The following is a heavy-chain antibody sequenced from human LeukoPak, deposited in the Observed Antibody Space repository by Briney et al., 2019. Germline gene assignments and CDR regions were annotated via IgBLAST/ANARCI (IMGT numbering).Heavy chain of an antibody. CDR2: INHSGST. CDR1: GGSFSGYY. D-gene: IGHD4-17*01. CDR3: ARVGVTTNFDY. J-gene: IGHJ4*02. Sequence: PSETLSLTCAVYGGSFSGYYWSWVRQPPGKGLEWIGEINHSGSTSYNPSLKSRVTISVDTSKNQFSLKLSSVTAADTAVYYCARVGVTTNFDYWGQGTLVTVSS. V-gene: IGHV4-34*01.